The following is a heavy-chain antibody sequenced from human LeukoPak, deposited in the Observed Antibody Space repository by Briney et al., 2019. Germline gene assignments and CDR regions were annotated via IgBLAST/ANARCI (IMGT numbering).Heavy chain of an antibody. D-gene: IGHD6-19*01. V-gene: IGHV4-39*01. Sequence: SETLSLTCTVSGGSISSSSYYWGWIRQPPGKGLEWIGSIYYSGSTYYNPSLKSRVTISVDTSKNQFSLKLSSVTAAGTAVYYCARRFGSGWFPRGFDYWGQGTLVTVSS. CDR1: GGSISSSSYY. CDR3: ARRFGSGWFPRGFDY. J-gene: IGHJ4*02. CDR2: IYYSGST.